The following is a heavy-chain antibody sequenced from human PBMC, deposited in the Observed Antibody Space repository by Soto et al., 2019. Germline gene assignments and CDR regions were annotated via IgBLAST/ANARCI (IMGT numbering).Heavy chain of an antibody. V-gene: IGHV3-48*03. D-gene: IGHD3-22*01. CDR2: ISSNGKTT. CDR1: GFTFSSYE. Sequence: GGSLRLSCAASGFTFSSYEMNWVRQAPGKGLEWVSHISSNGKTTYYADSVKGRFTISRDNAKNSLYLQMSSLRAEDTAVYYCARAYDSSGFFYTFLYWGLGTLVTVSS. J-gene: IGHJ4*02. CDR3: ARAYDSSGFFYTFLY.